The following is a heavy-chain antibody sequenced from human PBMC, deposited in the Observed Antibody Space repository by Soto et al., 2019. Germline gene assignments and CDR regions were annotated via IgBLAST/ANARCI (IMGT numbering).Heavy chain of an antibody. CDR3: AREGAVVGSAVYYGMDV. CDR1: GSPFTSYS. V-gene: IGHV1-18*04. D-gene: IGHD2-15*01. CDR2: SSVYNGDT. J-gene: IGHJ6*02. Sequence: ASVKVSCKASGSPFTSYSFSWVRQAPGQGLEWMGWSSVYNGDTRYAQKFQGRVTMTADPYTDTAYMELRNLRSDDTGVYYCAREGAVVGSAVYYGMDVWGQGTMVTSP.